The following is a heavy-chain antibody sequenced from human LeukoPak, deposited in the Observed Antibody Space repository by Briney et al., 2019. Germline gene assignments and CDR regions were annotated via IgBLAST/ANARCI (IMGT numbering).Heavy chain of an antibody. CDR1: GFTVSSNY. CDR3: AKDLGFDP. CDR2: ISGSGTGT. Sequence: GGSLRLSCAASGFTVSSNYMSWVRQAPGKGLEWVSTISGSGTGTYYADSVKGRFTISRDNSKNTLYLQMNSLRAEDTAIYYCAKDLGFDPWGQGTLVTVSS. J-gene: IGHJ5*02. V-gene: IGHV3-23*01.